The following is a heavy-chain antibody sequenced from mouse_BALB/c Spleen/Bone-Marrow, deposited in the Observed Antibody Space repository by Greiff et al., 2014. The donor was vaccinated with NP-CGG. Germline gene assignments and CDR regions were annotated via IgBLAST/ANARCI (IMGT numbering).Heavy chain of an antibody. Sequence: QVQLQQSGAELVKPGASVKLSCKTSGYTLTSYWIQWVKQRPGQGLGWIGEIFPGTGTTYYNEKFKGKATLTIDTSSSTAYMQLSSLTSEDSSVYFCASRDSSGYVPDYWGQGTTLTVSS. CDR1: GYTLTSYW. CDR2: IFPGTGTT. J-gene: IGHJ2*01. D-gene: IGHD3-2*01. V-gene: IGHV1S132*01. CDR3: ASRDSSGYVPDY.